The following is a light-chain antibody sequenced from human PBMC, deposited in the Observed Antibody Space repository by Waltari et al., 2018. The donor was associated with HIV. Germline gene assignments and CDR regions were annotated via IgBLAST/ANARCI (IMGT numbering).Light chain of an antibody. Sequence: EIVLTQSPATLSLSPGERATLSCRASQSVSSYLAWYQQKPGQAPRLLIYDASNRATGIPARFSGSGSGTDFTLTSSSLEPEDFAVYYCQQRYNWLDTCGQGTKLEIK. V-gene: IGKV3-11*01. J-gene: IGKJ2*01. CDR2: DAS. CDR1: QSVSSY. CDR3: QQRYNWLDT.